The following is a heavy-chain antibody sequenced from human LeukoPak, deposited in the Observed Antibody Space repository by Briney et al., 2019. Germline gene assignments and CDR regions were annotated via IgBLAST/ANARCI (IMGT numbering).Heavy chain of an antibody. CDR2: IYPGDSDT. Sequence: KNGESLKISCKGSGYSFTTYWIGWVRQMPGKGLEWMGIIYPGDSDTRYSPSFQGQVTISADKSISTAYLQWSSLKASDTAMYYCARPPAMISLGAFDIWGQGTMVTVSS. CDR3: ARPPAMISLGAFDI. J-gene: IGHJ3*02. V-gene: IGHV5-51*01. D-gene: IGHD5-18*01. CDR1: GYSFTTYW.